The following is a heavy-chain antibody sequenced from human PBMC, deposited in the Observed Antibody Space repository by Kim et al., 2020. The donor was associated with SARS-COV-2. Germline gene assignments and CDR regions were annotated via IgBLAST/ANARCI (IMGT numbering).Heavy chain of an antibody. V-gene: IGHV4-34*01. D-gene: IGHD2-2*01. Sequence: SETLSLTCAVYGGSFSGYYWSWIRQPPGKGLEWIGEINHSGSTNYNPSLKSRVTISVDTSKNQFSLKLSSVTAADTAVYYCARGHCSSTSCSYGMDVWGQGTTVTVSS. CDR3: ARGHCSSTSCSYGMDV. J-gene: IGHJ6*02. CDR2: INHSGST. CDR1: GGSFSGYY.